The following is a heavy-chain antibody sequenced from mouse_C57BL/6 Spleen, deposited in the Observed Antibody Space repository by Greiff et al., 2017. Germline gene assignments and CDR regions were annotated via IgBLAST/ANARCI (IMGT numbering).Heavy chain of an antibody. Sequence: QVQLKQSGPELVKPGASVKISCKASGYSFTSYYIHWVKQRPGQGLEWIGWIYPGSGNTKYNEKFKGKATLTADTSSSTAYMQLSSLTSEDSAVYYCARGSSGLYYFDYWGQGTTLTGSS. CDR2: IYPGSGNT. CDR1: GYSFTSYY. D-gene: IGHD3-2*02. J-gene: IGHJ2*01. V-gene: IGHV1-66*01. CDR3: ARGSSGLYYFDY.